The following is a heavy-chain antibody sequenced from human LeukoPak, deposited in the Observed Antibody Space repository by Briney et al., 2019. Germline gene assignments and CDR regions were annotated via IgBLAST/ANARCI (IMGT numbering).Heavy chain of an antibody. V-gene: IGHV4-59*01. CDR2: IYYSGNT. CDR1: GGSISPYY. Sequence: PSETLSLTCTVSGGSISPYYWSWIRQPPGKGLEWLGYIYYSGNTGYKPSLKSRVAMSVDTSKNQFSLRLSSVTAADTAVYYCARSTGSTMFIDYWGQGTLVTVSS. D-gene: IGHD3-10*02. J-gene: IGHJ4*02. CDR3: ARSTGSTMFIDY.